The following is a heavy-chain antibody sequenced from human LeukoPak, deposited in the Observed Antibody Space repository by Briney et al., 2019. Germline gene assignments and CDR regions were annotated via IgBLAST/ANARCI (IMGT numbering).Heavy chain of an antibody. J-gene: IGHJ6*03. CDR1: GFTFSSYS. Sequence: PGGSLRLSCAASGFTFSSYSMNWVRQAPGKGLEWVSSISSSSSYIYYADSVKGRFPISRDNSKNTQYLQMSSLRPEDTAIYYCVKGLDFHMDVWGKGTTVTISS. CDR3: VKGLDFHMDV. V-gene: IGHV3-21*04. CDR2: ISSSSSYI. D-gene: IGHD3-16*01.